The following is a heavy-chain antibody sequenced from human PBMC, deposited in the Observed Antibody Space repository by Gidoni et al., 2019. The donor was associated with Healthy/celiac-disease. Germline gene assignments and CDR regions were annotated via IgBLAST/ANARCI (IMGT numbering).Heavy chain of an antibody. CDR1: GFTFSSYS. D-gene: IGHD3-22*01. CDR2: ISSSSSTI. J-gene: IGHJ4*02. V-gene: IGHV3-48*02. CDR3: AQGRLYYDSSGYYELDY. Sequence: EVQLVESGGGLLQPGGSLRLSCAASGFTFSSYSMNWVRQAPGKGLEWVSYISSSSSTIYYADSVKGRSTISRDNAKNSLYLQMNSLRDEDTAVYYCAQGRLYYDSSGYYELDYWGQGTLVTVSS.